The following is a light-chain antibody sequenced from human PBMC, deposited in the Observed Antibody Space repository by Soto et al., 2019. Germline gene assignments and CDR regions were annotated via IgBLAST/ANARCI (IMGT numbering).Light chain of an antibody. Sequence: DIQMTQSPSSLSASVGDRVTITCRASQGISNYLAWYQQKPGKVPKLLIYAASTLQSGVPSRFSGGGSGTAFTLAISCLQPEDVATYYCQKYNSAPWTFGQGTKVEI. CDR1: QGISNY. CDR3: QKYNSAPWT. V-gene: IGKV1-27*01. CDR2: AAS. J-gene: IGKJ1*01.